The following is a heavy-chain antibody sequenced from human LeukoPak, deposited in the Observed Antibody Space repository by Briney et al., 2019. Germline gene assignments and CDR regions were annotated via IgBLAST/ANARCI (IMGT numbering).Heavy chain of an antibody. J-gene: IGHJ4*02. CDR1: GYTLTELS. V-gene: IGHV1-24*01. CDR2: FDPEDGET. D-gene: IGHD6-13*01. CDR3: AREFEGYSSSQVTPIDY. Sequence: ASVKVSCKVSGYTLTELSMHWVRQAPGKGLEWMGGFDPEDGETIYAQKFQGRVTMTEDTSTDTAYMELSSLRSEDTAVYYCAREFEGYSSSQVTPIDYWGQGTLVTVSS.